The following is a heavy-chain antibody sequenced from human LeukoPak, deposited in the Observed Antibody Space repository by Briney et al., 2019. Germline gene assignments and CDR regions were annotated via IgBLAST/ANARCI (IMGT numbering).Heavy chain of an antibody. CDR3: AKGVYYYDSSGYYYTYYFDY. Sequence: GGSLRLSCAASGFTFSSCAMSWVRQAPGKGLEWVSAISGSGGSTYYADSVKGRFTVSRDNSKDTLYLQMNSLRAEDTAIYYCAKGVYYYDSSGYYYTYYFDYWGQGTLVTVSS. CDR1: GFTFSSCA. J-gene: IGHJ4*02. CDR2: ISGSGGST. D-gene: IGHD3-22*01. V-gene: IGHV3-23*01.